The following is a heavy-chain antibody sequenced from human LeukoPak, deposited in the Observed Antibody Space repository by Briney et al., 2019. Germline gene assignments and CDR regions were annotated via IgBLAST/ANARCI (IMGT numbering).Heavy chain of an antibody. CDR1: GFTFSDYY. Sequence: PGGSLRLSCAASGFTFSDYYMSWIRQAPGKGLEWVAVISYDGSNKYYADSVKGRFTISRDNSKNTLYLQMNSLRAEDTAVYYCARDREQQLVLFYFDYWGQGTLVTVSS. V-gene: IGHV3-30-3*01. CDR3: ARDREQQLVLFYFDY. CDR2: ISYDGSNK. J-gene: IGHJ4*02. D-gene: IGHD6-13*01.